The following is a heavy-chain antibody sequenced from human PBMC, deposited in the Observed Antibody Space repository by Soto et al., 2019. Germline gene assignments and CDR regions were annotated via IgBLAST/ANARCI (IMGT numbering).Heavy chain of an antibody. Sequence: GGSLRLSCAASGFTFSSYGVHWVRQAPGKGLEWVAVISYDGSNKHYADSVKGRFTISRDNSKNTLDLQMNSLRAEDTAVYYCEFAGAGSYSNVPDAFDIWGQGTMVTVSS. CDR2: ISYDGSNK. CDR3: EFAGAGSYSNVPDAFDI. CDR1: GFTFSSYG. V-gene: IGHV3-30*03. J-gene: IGHJ3*02. D-gene: IGHD3-10*01.